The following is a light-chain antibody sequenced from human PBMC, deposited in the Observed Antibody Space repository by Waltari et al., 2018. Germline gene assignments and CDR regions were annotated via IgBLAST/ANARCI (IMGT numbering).Light chain of an antibody. Sequence: IQLTQSPSSLSASVGDRVTITCRASQGISSYLAWYQQKPGQAPKLLIYGASTLQSGVPSRFSGRGSGTDFTLIITSLQPEDFATYDCQQLNSYPVTFGPGTKVDVK. CDR1: QGISSY. V-gene: IGKV1-9*01. J-gene: IGKJ3*01. CDR2: GAS. CDR3: QQLNSYPVT.